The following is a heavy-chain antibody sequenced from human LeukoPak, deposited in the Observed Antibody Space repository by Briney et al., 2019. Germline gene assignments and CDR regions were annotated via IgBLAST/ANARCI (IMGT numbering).Heavy chain of an antibody. CDR3: ARDVRFNNDWPA. V-gene: IGHV3-48*03. J-gene: IGHJ5*02. CDR1: GFSFTTYE. D-gene: IGHD3-9*01. CDR2: ISVGGSDE. Sequence: GGSLRLSCVATGFSFTTYEMNWVRQAPGKGLEWISYISVGGSDEDYADSVKGRFSISRDNAKNSLFLQMNSLRVEDTAVYYCARDVRFNNDWPAWGQGTLVTVSS.